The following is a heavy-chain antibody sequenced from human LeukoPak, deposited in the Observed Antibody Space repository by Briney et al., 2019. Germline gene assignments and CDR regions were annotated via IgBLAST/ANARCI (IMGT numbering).Heavy chain of an antibody. V-gene: IGHV4-30-2*01. CDR2: IYHSGST. Sequence: SQTLSLTYAVSGGSLSSGGYSWSWIRQPPGKGLEWIGYIYHSGSTYYNPSLKSRVTISVDRSKNQFSLKLSAVTAADTAVYYCARVVQSLGDWFDPWGQGTLVTVSS. CDR1: GGSLSSGGYS. J-gene: IGHJ5*02. CDR3: ARVVQSLGDWFDP. D-gene: IGHD6-19*01.